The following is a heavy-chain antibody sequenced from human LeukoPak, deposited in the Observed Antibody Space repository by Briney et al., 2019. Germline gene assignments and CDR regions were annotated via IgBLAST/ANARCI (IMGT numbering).Heavy chain of an antibody. Sequence: SGGSLRLSCAASGFTFSIYSMNWVRQAPGKGLEWVSSITSSSSYIYYADSVKGRFTISRDNAKSSLYPQMNSLRAEDTAVYYCARHGLSTNDVWGQGTLVTVSS. V-gene: IGHV3-21*01. D-gene: IGHD1-1*01. J-gene: IGHJ4*02. CDR2: ITSSSSYI. CDR1: GFTFSIYS. CDR3: ARHGLSTNDV.